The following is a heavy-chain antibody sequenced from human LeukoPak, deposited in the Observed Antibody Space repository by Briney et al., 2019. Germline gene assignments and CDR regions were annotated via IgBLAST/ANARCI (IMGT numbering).Heavy chain of an antibody. Sequence: PGGSLRLSCAASGFTFSSYGMHWVRQAPGKGLEWVAFIRYDGSNKYYADSVKGRFTISRDNSKNTLYLQMNSLRAEDTAVYYCARDPARGSYFDYWGQGTLVTVSS. CDR3: ARDPARGSYFDY. D-gene: IGHD3-10*01. CDR2: IRYDGSNK. V-gene: IGHV3-30*02. CDR1: GFTFSSYG. J-gene: IGHJ4*02.